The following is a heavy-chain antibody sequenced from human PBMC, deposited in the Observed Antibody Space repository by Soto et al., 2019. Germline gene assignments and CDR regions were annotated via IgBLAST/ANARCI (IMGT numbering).Heavy chain of an antibody. CDR1: GFTFSSYA. J-gene: IGHJ6*02. CDR3: ARGSIAARPDFPPTYYYYGMDV. D-gene: IGHD6-6*01. CDR2: ISYDGSNK. Sequence: PGGSLRLSCAASGFTFSSYAMHWVRQAPGKGLEWVAVISYDGSNKYYADSVKGRFTISRDNSKNTLYLQMNSLRAEDTAVYYCARGSIAARPDFPPTYYYYGMDVWGQGTTVTVSS. V-gene: IGHV3-30-3*01.